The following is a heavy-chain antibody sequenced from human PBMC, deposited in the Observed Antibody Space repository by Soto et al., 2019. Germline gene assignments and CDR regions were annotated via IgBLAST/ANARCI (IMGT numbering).Heavy chain of an antibody. CDR1: GFTFSSYG. CDR3: PKDQDGSSSWYYFDY. V-gene: IGHV3-30*18. J-gene: IGHJ4*02. Sequence: GGSLRLSCAAPGFTFSSYGMHWVRQAPGKGLEWVAVKSYDGSNKYYADSVKGRFTISRDNSKNTLYLQMNSLRAEDTAVYYCPKDQDGSSSWYYFDYWGQGTLVTVSS. CDR2: KSYDGSNK. D-gene: IGHD6-13*01.